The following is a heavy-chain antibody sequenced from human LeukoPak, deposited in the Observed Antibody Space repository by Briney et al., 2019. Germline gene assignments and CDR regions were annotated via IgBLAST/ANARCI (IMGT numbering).Heavy chain of an antibody. Sequence: PGGSLRLSCAASGFTVSSNYMSWVRQAPGKGLEWVSGISYTSDTIGYVDSVKGRFTISRDNSKNSLYLQMNSLRAEDTALYYCAKDRGGSSQLGDAFDVWGHGTMVSVSS. D-gene: IGHD2-15*01. CDR3: AKDRGGSSQLGDAFDV. V-gene: IGHV3-9*01. CDR2: ISYTSDTI. J-gene: IGHJ3*01. CDR1: GFTVSSNY.